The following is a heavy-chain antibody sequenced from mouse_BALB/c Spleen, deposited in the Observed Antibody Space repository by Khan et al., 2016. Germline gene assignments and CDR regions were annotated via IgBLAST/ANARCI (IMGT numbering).Heavy chain of an antibody. V-gene: IGHV4-1*02. CDR2: INPDSSTI. J-gene: IGHJ2*01. Sequence: EVKLLESGGGLVQPGGSLKLSCAASGFDFSRYWMSWVRQAPGKGLEWIGEINPDSSTINYTPSLKDKFIISRDDAKNTLYLQMSKVRSEDTALYYCARLHYYGYMNYWGQGTTLTVSS. CDR3: ARLHYYGYMNY. D-gene: IGHD1-2*01. CDR1: GFDFSRYW.